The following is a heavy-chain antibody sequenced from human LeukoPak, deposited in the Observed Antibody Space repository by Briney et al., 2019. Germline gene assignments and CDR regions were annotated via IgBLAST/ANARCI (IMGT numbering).Heavy chain of an antibody. J-gene: IGHJ4*02. V-gene: IGHV3-23*01. D-gene: IGHD3-22*01. CDR3: AREIGSSGYAGYFDY. CDR1: GFTFSSYA. Sequence: GGPLRLSCAASGFTFSSYAMSWVRRAPGKGLEWVSAISGSGGSTYYADSVKGRFTISRDNSKNTLYLQMNSLRAEDTAIYYCAREIGSSGYAGYFDYRGQGTLVTVSS. CDR2: ISGSGGST.